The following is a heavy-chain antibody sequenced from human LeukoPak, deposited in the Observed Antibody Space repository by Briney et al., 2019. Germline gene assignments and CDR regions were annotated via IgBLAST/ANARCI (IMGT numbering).Heavy chain of an antibody. Sequence: SETLSLTCTVSGGSISSGSYYWNWIRQPAGKGLEWIGRIYISGNTNYNPSLKSRVTISVDTSKNQFSLKLSSVTAADTAVYYCARQQSGSYSPFDYWGQGTLVTVSS. D-gene: IGHD1-26*01. V-gene: IGHV4-61*02. CDR2: IYISGNT. CDR3: ARQQSGSYSPFDY. CDR1: GGSISSGSYY. J-gene: IGHJ4*02.